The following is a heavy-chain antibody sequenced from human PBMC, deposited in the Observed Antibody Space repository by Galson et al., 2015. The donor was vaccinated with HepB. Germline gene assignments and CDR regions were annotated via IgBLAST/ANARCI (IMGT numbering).Heavy chain of an antibody. J-gene: IGHJ2*01. CDR3: ARGAAAGPKYWYFDL. CDR1: GFTFSDYY. V-gene: IGHV3-11*05. CDR2: ISSSSSYT. Sequence: SLRLSCAASGFTFSDYYMSWIRQAPGKGLEWVSYISSSSSYTNYADSVKGRFTISRDNAKNSLYLQMNSLRAEDTAVYYCARGAAAGPKYWYFDLWGRGTLVTVSS. D-gene: IGHD6-13*01.